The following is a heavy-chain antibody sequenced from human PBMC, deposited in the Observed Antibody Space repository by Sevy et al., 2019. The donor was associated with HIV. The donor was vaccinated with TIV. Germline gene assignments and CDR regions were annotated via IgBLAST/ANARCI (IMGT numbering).Heavy chain of an antibody. CDR3: ARGAYEADSHYYQYMDV. CDR2: IYSGGST. Sequence: GGSLRLSCTVSGFTVTNNYMTCVRQAPGKGLEWVSVIYSGGSTYYAGSVKGRFTISRDNSKNTQYLQMNSLRAEDTALYYCARGAYEADSHYYQYMDVWGKGTLVTVSS. V-gene: IGHV3-66*02. D-gene: IGHD5-12*01. CDR1: GFTVTNNY. J-gene: IGHJ6*03.